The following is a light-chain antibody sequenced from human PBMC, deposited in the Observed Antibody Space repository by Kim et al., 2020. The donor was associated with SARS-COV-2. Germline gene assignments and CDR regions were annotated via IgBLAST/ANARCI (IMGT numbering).Light chain of an antibody. CDR2: EDN. CDR3: QSYDSSLWV. Sequence: TVTVSCTRSSGSIASNYVQWYQQRPGSSPTTVIYEDNQRPSGVPDRFSGSIDSSSISASLTISGLKTEDEADYYCQSYDSSLWVFGGGTQLTVL. V-gene: IGLV6-57*01. J-gene: IGLJ3*02. CDR1: SGSIASNY.